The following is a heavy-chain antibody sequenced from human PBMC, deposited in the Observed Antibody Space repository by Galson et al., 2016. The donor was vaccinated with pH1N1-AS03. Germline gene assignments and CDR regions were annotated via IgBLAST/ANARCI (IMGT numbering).Heavy chain of an antibody. CDR3: ARRSPRSPVPTFYFDY. CDR2: ISASATDT. D-gene: IGHD4/OR15-4a*01. V-gene: IGHV3-23*01. CDR1: GFTFSTFS. J-gene: IGHJ4*02. Sequence: SLRLSCAASGFTFSTFSMSWARQTPGRGLEWVSSISASATDTYYADSVKGRFTISRDNSRDTLYLQMSNLRAEDTAVYYCARRSPRSPVPTFYFDYWGQGTLVTVSS.